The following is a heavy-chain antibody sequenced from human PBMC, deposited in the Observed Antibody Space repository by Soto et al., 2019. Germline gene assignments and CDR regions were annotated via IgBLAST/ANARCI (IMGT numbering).Heavy chain of an antibody. Sequence: ASAKVSCKASGYTFTSYYMHWVRQAPGQGLEWMGIINPSGGSTSYAQKFQGRVTMTRDTSTSTVYMELSSLRSEDTAVYYCATDLIYGGEGNYWGQGTLVTVSS. J-gene: IGHJ4*02. V-gene: IGHV1-46*01. CDR3: ATDLIYGGEGNY. D-gene: IGHD3-16*01. CDR2: INPSGGST. CDR1: GYTFTSYY.